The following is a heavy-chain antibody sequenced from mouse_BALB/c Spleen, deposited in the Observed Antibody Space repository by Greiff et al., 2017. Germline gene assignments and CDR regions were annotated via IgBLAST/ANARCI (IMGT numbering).Heavy chain of an antibody. CDR3: ARRDGYGDFDY. CDR1: GFTFSSYA. J-gene: IGHJ2*01. D-gene: IGHD2-2*01. CDR2: ISSGGST. Sequence: EVKLMESGGGLVKPGGSLKLSCAASGFTFSSYAMSWVRQTPEKRLEWVASISSGGSTYYPDSVKGRFTISRDNARNILYLQMSSLRSEDTAMYYCARRDGYGDFDYWGQGTTLTVSS. V-gene: IGHV5-6-5*01.